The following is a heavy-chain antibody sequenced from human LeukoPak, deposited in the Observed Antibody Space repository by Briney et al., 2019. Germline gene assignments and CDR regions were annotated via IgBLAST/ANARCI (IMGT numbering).Heavy chain of an antibody. Sequence: GGSLRLSCAASGFTFSGSAVHWVRQASGKGLEWIGHIRSNSNNYATAYAASVRGRFTFSRGDSENTAYLLMNSLKTEDTAVYYCIRVGATTGFDYWGQGTLVTVSS. V-gene: IGHV3-73*01. CDR1: GFTFSGSA. CDR3: IRVGATTGFDY. D-gene: IGHD1-26*01. CDR2: IRSNSNNYAT. J-gene: IGHJ4*02.